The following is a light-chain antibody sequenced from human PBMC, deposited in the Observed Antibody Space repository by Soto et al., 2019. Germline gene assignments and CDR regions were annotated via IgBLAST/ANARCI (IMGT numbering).Light chain of an antibody. Sequence: QSALTQPASVSGSPGQSITISCTGTSSDVGGYNYVSWYQQHPGKAPKLMIYEVSNRPSGVSNRFSGSKSGNTASLTISGLQAEDEADYYCSSYPSSRPYVLGTGTKLTVL. CDR3: SSYPSSRPYV. CDR1: SSDVGGYNY. V-gene: IGLV2-14*01. CDR2: EVS. J-gene: IGLJ1*01.